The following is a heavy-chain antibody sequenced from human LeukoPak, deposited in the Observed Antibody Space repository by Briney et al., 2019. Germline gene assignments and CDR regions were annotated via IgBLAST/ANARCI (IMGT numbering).Heavy chain of an antibody. CDR1: GGSIGSYY. V-gene: IGHV4-59*01. Sequence: PSETLSLTCTVSGGSIGSYYGSWIRQPPGKGLEWIGYIYYSGSTNYNPSLKSRVTISVDTSKNQFSLKLSSVTAADTAVYYCASGSGSYYWGQGTLVTVSS. CDR2: IYYSGST. CDR3: ASGSGSYY. D-gene: IGHD1-26*01. J-gene: IGHJ4*02.